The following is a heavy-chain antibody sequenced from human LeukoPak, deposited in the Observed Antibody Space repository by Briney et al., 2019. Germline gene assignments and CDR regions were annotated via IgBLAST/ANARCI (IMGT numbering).Heavy chain of an antibody. Sequence: PSETLSLTCRVSGDSLNSSGSFWGWVRQTPVTGLEWIGSISHSGSTSYSPSFESRVTISVDTSRSHFSLTLGSVTAADTALYYCARVHQVLSHVYYYYMDVWGKGTTVTVSS. CDR2: ISHSGST. D-gene: IGHD4/OR15-4a*01. CDR1: GDSLNSSGSF. J-gene: IGHJ6*03. V-gene: IGHV4-39*01. CDR3: ARVHQVLSHVYYYYMDV.